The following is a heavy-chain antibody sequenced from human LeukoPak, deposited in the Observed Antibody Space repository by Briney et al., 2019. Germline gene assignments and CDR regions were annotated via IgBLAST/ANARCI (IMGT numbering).Heavy chain of an antibody. D-gene: IGHD2-15*01. Sequence: PSETLSLTCAVYGGSFSGYYWSWIRQPPGKGLEWIGEINHSGSTNYNPSLKSRVTISVDTSKNQFSLKLSSVTAADTAMYYCARDPPCSGGLCYDAFDIWGQGTMVTVSS. J-gene: IGHJ3*02. CDR2: INHSGST. CDR3: ARDPPCSGGLCYDAFDI. V-gene: IGHV4-34*01. CDR1: GGSFSGYY.